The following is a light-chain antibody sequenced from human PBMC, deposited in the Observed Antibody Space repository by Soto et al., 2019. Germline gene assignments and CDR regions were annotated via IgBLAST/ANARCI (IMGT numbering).Light chain of an antibody. V-gene: IGKV1-5*03. Sequence: DIQMTQSPSTLSGSVGDRVTITCRASQTISSWLAWYQQKPGKAPKLLIYKASTLKSGVPSRFSGSGSGTEFTLTISRLEPEDFAVYYCQQYGSSLRTVGQG. CDR3: QQYGSSLRT. J-gene: IGKJ1*01. CDR1: QTISSW. CDR2: KAS.